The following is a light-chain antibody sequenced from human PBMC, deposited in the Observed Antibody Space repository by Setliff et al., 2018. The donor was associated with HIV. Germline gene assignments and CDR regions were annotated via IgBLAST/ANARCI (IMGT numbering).Light chain of an antibody. J-gene: IGLJ2*01. CDR2: DVG. CDR1: SADVGGYDF. V-gene: IGLV2-14*03. CDR3: SSYAGRNTLV. Sequence: QSALTQPASVSASPGQSITISCAGTSADVGGYDFVSWYQQHPGKAPKLIIYDVGDRPSGVSNRFSGSKSGDTASLTISGLQAEDEADYYCSSYAGRNTLVFGGGT.